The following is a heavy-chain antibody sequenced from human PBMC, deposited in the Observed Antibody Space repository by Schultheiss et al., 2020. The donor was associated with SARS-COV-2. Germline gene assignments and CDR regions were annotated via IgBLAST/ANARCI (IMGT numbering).Heavy chain of an antibody. CDR3: AKDHVAEATTDFDY. Sequence: GGSLRLSCAASGFTFSSYAMHWVRQAPGKGLEWVAVISYDGSNKYYADSVKGRFTISRDNAKNTLYLQMNSLRAEDTAVYYCAKDHVAEATTDFDYWGQGTLVTVSS. D-gene: IGHD1-7*01. V-gene: IGHV3-30*01. CDR1: GFTFSSYA. J-gene: IGHJ4*02. CDR2: ISYDGSNK.